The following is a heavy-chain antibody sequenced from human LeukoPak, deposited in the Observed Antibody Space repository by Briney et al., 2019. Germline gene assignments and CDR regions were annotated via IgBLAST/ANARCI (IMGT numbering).Heavy chain of an antibody. V-gene: IGHV1-69*13. CDR2: IIPTFGTA. D-gene: IGHD3-10*01. CDR3: ARDRNYYGSGSYYDY. CDR1: GGTFSSYA. Sequence: ASVKVSCKASGGTFSSYAISWVRQAPGQGLEWMGGIIPTFGTANYAQKFQGRVTITADESTSTAYMELSSLRSEDTAVYYCARDRNYYGSGSYYDYWGQGTLVTVSS. J-gene: IGHJ4*02.